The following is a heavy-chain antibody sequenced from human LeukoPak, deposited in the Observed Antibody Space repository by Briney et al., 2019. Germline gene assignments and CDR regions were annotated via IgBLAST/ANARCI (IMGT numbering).Heavy chain of an antibody. J-gene: IGHJ3*02. V-gene: IGHV4-61*05. CDR1: GGSISSSSYY. D-gene: IGHD6-13*01. CDR3: ARTIAARRAFDI. Sequence: PSETLSLTCTVSGGSISSSSYYWGWIRQPPGKGLEWIGYIYYSGSTNYNPSLKSRVTISVDTSKNQFSLKLSSVTAADTAVYYCARTIAARRAFDIWGQGTMVTVSS. CDR2: IYYSGST.